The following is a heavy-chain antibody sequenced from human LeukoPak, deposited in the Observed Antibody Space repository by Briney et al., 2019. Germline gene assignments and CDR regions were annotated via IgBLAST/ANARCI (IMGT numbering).Heavy chain of an antibody. V-gene: IGHV4-39*07. Sequence: SETLSLTCTVSGGSISSSVYYWGWIRQPPGKGLEWIGYMYYSGSTYYNTPLKSRVTISIDTTKNQFSLKLSSVTAADTAVYYCARSRESAEGTGLVGVWGKGTTVTVSS. CDR3: ARSRESAEGTGLVGV. J-gene: IGHJ6*04. CDR1: GGSISSSVYY. CDR2: MYYSGST. D-gene: IGHD3-3*01.